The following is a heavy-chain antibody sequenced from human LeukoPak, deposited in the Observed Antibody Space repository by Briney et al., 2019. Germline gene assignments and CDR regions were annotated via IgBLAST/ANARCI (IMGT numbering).Heavy chain of an antibody. J-gene: IGHJ4*02. CDR2: VSGDGSRK. D-gene: IGHD3-22*01. CDR3: APRGYDSSGYFQFHY. V-gene: IGHV3-74*01. CDR1: GFTFSSYR. Sequence: GGSLRLSCAASGFTFSSYRMHWVRQTPGKGLVWVSRVSGDGSRKTYADFVRGRFTISRDNAKNTLYPQMNSLRVEDTAVYYCAPRGYDSSGYFQFHYWGQGTLVTVSS.